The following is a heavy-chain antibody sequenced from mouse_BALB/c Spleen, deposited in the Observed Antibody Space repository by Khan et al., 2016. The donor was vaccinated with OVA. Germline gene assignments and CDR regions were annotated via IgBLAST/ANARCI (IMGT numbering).Heavy chain of an antibody. Sequence: QVQLQQSGAELARPGASVKLSCKASGYTFTDFYINWVKQRTGQGLEWIGEINPGSGDIYYNEKFKGKATLTADKSSSTAYMQLSSLTSEDSAVXFCARRNYCGYTFAYWGQGTLVTVSA. CDR1: GYTFTDFY. CDR3: ARRNYCGYTFAY. CDR2: INPGSGDI. D-gene: IGHD1-2*01. V-gene: IGHV1-77*01. J-gene: IGHJ3*01.